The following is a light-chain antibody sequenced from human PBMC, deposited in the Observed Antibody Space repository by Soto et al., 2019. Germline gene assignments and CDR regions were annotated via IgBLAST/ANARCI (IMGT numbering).Light chain of an antibody. Sequence: QLVLTQSSSASASLGSSVNLTCTLSSGHRSYIIAWHQQQPGKAPQFLMRLESSGSQNKGSGVPDRFSGSSSGAARYLTISNLQSEDEADYYCETWNSNTRVFGGGTKLTVL. CDR3: ETWNSNTRV. V-gene: IGLV4-60*03. CDR1: SGHRSYI. J-gene: IGLJ3*02. CDR2: LESSGSQ.